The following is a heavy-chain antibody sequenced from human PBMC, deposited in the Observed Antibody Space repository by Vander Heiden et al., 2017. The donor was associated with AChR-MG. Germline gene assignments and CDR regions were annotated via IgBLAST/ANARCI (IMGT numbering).Heavy chain of an antibody. D-gene: IGHD3-10*01. J-gene: IGHJ6*02. V-gene: IGHV4-34*01. CDR3: ARDYYYGSGSYYYRNYYYGMDV. CDR2: INHSGST. Sequence: QLQLQQWGAGLLKPSETLSLTCAVYGGSFSGYYWSWIRQPPGTGLEWIGEINHSGSTNYNPSLKSRVTISVDTSKNQFSLKLSSVTAADTAVYYCARDYYYGSGSYYYRNYYYGMDVWGQGTTVTVSS. CDR1: GGSFSGYY.